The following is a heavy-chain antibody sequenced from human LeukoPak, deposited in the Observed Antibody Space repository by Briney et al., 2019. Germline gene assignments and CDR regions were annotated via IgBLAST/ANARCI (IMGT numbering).Heavy chain of an antibody. D-gene: IGHD5-24*01. Sequence: GGTLRLSCVASGFTFRSHGMNWVHQAPGKGLEWVSGISPNGVITYYADSVKGRFTISRDNSKNTLFLQIDNLRVDDTAVYYCAKGRGKDGQNLFDYWGQGTLITVSS. CDR3: AKGRGKDGQNLFDY. CDR2: ISPNGVIT. V-gene: IGHV3-23*01. J-gene: IGHJ4*02. CDR1: GFTFRSHG.